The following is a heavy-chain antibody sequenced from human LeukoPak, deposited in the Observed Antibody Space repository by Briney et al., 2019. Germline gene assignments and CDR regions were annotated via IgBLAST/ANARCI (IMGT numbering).Heavy chain of an antibody. Sequence: GGSLRLSCAASGFSISSSVMNWVRQAPGKGLEWVSSINNVASHIYYAGSVRGRFTISRDNAKNSVYLQMNSLRAEDTAVYYCTRDAAYYLRYGYFDYWGQGTLVTVSS. CDR3: TRDAAYYLRYGYFDY. J-gene: IGHJ4*02. CDR1: GFSISSSV. CDR2: INNVASHI. V-gene: IGHV3-21*01. D-gene: IGHD2/OR15-2a*01.